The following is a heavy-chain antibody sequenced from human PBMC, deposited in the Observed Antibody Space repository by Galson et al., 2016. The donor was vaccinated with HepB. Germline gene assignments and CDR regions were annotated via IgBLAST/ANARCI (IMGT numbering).Heavy chain of an antibody. CDR1: GFTFRNYG. CDR2: IWYDGSNK. D-gene: IGHD3-22*01. CDR3: ARDMHRPYYYDSSGYGDMGYYFDY. Sequence: SLRLSCAASGFTFRNYGMNWVRQAPGKGLEWVAVIWYDGSNKYYADSVKGRFTISRDNSKNTLYLQMNSLRAEDTAVYYCARDMHRPYYYDSSGYGDMGYYFDYWGQGTLVTVSS. J-gene: IGHJ4*02. V-gene: IGHV3-33*08.